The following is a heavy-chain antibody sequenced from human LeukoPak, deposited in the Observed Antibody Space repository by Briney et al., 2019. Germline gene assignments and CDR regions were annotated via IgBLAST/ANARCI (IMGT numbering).Heavy chain of an antibody. Sequence: ASVKDSCKASGYMFTGYYMHWVRQAPGQGPEWMGWINPNSGGTNYAQKFQGRVTMTRDTSISTAYMDLNRLRSDDTAVYYCARVVAVTGTPVYYMDVWGKGTTVTVSS. CDR2: INPNSGGT. J-gene: IGHJ6*03. V-gene: IGHV1-2*02. CDR1: GYMFTGYY. CDR3: ARVVAVTGTPVYYMDV. D-gene: IGHD6-19*01.